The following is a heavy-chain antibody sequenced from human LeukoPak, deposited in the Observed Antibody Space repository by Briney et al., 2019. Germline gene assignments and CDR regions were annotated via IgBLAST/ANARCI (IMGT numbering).Heavy chain of an antibody. CDR2: IYYSGST. Sequence: KPSQTLSLTCAVSGGSISSGGYSWSWIRQPPGKGLEWIGYIYYSGSTYYNPSLKSRVTVSVDTSKNQFSLKLSSVTAADTAVYYCARTTTVRGTYYMDVWGKGTTVTISS. CDR1: GGSISSGGYS. J-gene: IGHJ6*03. D-gene: IGHD3-10*01. V-gene: IGHV4-30-4*07. CDR3: ARTTTVRGTYYMDV.